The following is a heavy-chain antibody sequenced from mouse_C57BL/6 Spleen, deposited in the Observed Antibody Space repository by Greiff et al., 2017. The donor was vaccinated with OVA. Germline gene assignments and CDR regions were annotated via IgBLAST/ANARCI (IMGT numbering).Heavy chain of an antibody. CDR3: ASVYRDSDD. CDR1: GYTFTSYW. J-gene: IGHJ2*01. V-gene: IGHV1-59*01. D-gene: IGHD2-1*01. Sequence: QVQLQQPGAELVRPGTSVKLSCKASGYTFTSYWMHWVKQRPGQGLEWIGVIDPSDSYTNYNQKFKGKATLTVDTSSSTAYMQLSSLTSEDSAVYYCASVYRDSDDWGQGTTLTVSS. CDR2: IDPSDSYT.